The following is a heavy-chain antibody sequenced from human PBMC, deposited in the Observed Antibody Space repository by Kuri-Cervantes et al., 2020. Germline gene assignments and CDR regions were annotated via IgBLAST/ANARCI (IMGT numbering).Heavy chain of an antibody. D-gene: IGHD4-23*01. J-gene: IGHJ4*02. Sequence: LSLTCAASGFTFSSYWMSWVRQAPGKGLEWVSAISGSGGSTYYADSVKGRFTISRDNAESSLYLQMNSLRDEDTAVYYCATTVGTSHIDFDYWGQGILVTVSS. CDR3: ATTVGTSHIDFDY. CDR2: ISGSGGST. V-gene: IGHV3-21*06. CDR1: GFTFSSYW.